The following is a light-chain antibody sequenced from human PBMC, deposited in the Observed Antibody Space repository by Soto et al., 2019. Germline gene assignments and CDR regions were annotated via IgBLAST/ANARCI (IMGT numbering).Light chain of an antibody. Sequence: EIVLTQSPSTLSLSPGDRAALSCRASQTVRNNYVAWYQQKPGQAPKLLIYGASSRSTDIPGRFSGSGSGTDFALTISRLEPEDFAVYCCQHYGGPVGYTFGQGTQLEIK. CDR3: QHYGGPVGYT. CDR1: QTVRNNY. J-gene: IGKJ2*01. CDR2: GAS. V-gene: IGKV3-20*01.